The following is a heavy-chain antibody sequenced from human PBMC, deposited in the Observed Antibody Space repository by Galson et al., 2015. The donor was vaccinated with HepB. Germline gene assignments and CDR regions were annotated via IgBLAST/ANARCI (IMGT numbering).Heavy chain of an antibody. CDR1: GYSFTKSW. D-gene: IGHD3-22*01. J-gene: IGHJ4*02. V-gene: IGHV5-10-1*01. CDR2: IDPSNAYT. CDR3: ARHSDSSGYPYFDY. Sequence: QSGAEVKKPGESLRISCKGSGYSFTKSWITWVRQVPGKGLEWMGRIDPSNAYTDYSPSFQGHVTISIERSTSTAYLQWRSLKASDTAVYFCARHSDSSGYPYFDYWGQGTLVTVSP.